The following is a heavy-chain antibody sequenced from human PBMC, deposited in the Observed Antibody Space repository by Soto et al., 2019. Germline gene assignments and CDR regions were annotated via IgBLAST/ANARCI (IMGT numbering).Heavy chain of an antibody. CDR1: GFTFSSYG. J-gene: IGHJ2*01. CDR2: IWYDGSNK. V-gene: IGHV3-33*01. CDR3: ARDSRGYFDL. Sequence: QVQLVESGGGVVQPGRSLRLSCAASGFTFSSYGMHWVRQAPGKGLEWVAVIWYDGSNKYYADSVKGGFTISRDNSKNTLYLQMNSLRAEDTAVYYCARDSRGYFDLWGRGTLVTVSS.